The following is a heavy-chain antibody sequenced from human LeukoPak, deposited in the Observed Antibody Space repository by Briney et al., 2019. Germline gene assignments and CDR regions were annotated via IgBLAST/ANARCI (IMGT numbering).Heavy chain of an antibody. CDR3: ATSDILTGYTVDY. V-gene: IGHV1-24*01. J-gene: IGHJ4*02. D-gene: IGHD3-9*01. CDR1: GYTLTELS. Sequence: GASVKVSCKVSGYTLTELSMHWVRQAPGKGPEXXXGFDPEDGETIYAQKFQGRVTMTEDTSTDTAYMELSSLRSGDTAVYYCATSDILTGYTVDYWGQGTLVTVSS. CDR2: FDPEDGET.